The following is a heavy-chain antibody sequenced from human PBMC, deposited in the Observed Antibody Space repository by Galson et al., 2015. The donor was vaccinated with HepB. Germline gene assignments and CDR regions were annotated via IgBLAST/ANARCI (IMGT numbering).Heavy chain of an antibody. V-gene: IGHV1-2*06. J-gene: IGHJ6*02. CDR1: GYIFSGYY. CDR3: ARDSVLFPPYYYYGMDV. CDR2: INPNTGGT. Sequence: SVKVSCKASGYIFSGYYMYWVRQAPGQGLDWMGRINPNTGGTNYAQKFQGRISITADTSTSTAYMDLSSLRSEDTAVYYCARDSVLFPPYYYYGMDVWGQGTTVTVSS. D-gene: IGHD2-8*01.